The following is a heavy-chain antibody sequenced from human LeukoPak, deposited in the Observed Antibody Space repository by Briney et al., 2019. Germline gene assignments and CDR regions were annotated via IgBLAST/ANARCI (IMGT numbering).Heavy chain of an antibody. CDR1: GYTFSTYA. CDR2: ISSDGGNK. J-gene: IGHJ6*02. Sequence: GGSLRLSCAASGYTFSTYAMHWVRQAPGKGLKWVAVISSDGGNKYYADSVQGRFTISRDNSKNTLYLQMNSLRAEDTAVYYCAKVDGSSWYDQYYYYGMDVWGQGTTVTVSS. V-gene: IGHV3-30-3*01. CDR3: AKVDGSSWYDQYYYYGMDV. D-gene: IGHD6-13*01.